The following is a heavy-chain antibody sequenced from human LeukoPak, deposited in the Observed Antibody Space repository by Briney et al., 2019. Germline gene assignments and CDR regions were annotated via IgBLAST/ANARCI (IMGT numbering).Heavy chain of an antibody. V-gene: IGHV3-23*01. CDR3: AKRVGGTPDY. Sequence: GGSLRLSCAPSGFTFSNYAMTWVRQAPGKGLEWVSAIGGDGGSTDYADSVKGRFTISRDNSKNTLYLQMNSLRAGDTALYYCAKRVGGTPDYWGLGTLVTVSS. D-gene: IGHD1-26*01. CDR1: GFTFSNYA. J-gene: IGHJ4*02. CDR2: IGGDGGST.